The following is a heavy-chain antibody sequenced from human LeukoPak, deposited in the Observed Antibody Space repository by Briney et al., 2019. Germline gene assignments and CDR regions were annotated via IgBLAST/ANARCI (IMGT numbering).Heavy chain of an antibody. V-gene: IGHV3-30-3*01. Sequence: PGGSLRLSCAASGFTFSSYAMHWVRQAPGKGLEWVAVISYDGSNKYYADSVKGRFTISRDNSKNTLYLQMNSLRAEDTAVYYCARVPGEFGELGDDYWGQGTLVTVSS. CDR1: GFTFSSYA. CDR2: ISYDGSNK. CDR3: ARVPGEFGELGDDY. D-gene: IGHD3-10*01. J-gene: IGHJ4*02.